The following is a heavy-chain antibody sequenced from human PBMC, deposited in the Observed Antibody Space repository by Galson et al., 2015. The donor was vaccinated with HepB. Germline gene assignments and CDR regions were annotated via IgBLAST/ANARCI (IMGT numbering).Heavy chain of an antibody. CDR3: ARLRTYCSSGSYYVKHY. CDR2: IDPSDSYT. D-gene: IGHD2-15*01. Sequence: QSGAEVKKPGESLRISCKGSGYSFTSYWISWVRQMPGKGLEWMGRIDPSDSYTNYSPSFQGHVTISADKSISTAYLQWSSLKASDSAMYYFARLRTYCSSGSYYVKHYCVHGTLATAAS. J-gene: IGHJ4*01. V-gene: IGHV5-10-1*01. CDR1: GYSFTSYW.